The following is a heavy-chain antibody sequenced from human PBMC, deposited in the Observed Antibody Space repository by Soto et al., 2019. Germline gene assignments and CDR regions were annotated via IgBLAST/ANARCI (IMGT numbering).Heavy chain of an antibody. D-gene: IGHD3-3*01. V-gene: IGHV3-48*02. CDR1: GFTFSSYS. J-gene: IGHJ4*02. Sequence: GGSLRLSCAASGFTFSSYSMNWVRQAPGKGLEWVSYISSSSSTIYYADSVKGRFTISRDNAKNSRYLQMNSLRDEDTAVYYCARDIPPVHYDFWSGYSSQGYFDYWGQGTLVTVSS. CDR2: ISSSSSTI. CDR3: ARDIPPVHYDFWSGYSSQGYFDY.